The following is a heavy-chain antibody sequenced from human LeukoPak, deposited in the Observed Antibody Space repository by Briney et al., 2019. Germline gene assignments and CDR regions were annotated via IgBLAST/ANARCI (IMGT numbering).Heavy chain of an antibody. CDR3: ARDFLPDYYYYYGMDV. V-gene: IGHV4-59*01. CDR2: IYYSGST. J-gene: IGHJ6*02. Sequence: GSLRLSCAASGFTFSSYSMNWVRQAPGKGLEWIGYIYYSGSTNYNPSLKSRVTISVDTSKNQFSLKLSSVTAADTAVYYCARDFLPDYYYYYGMDVWGQGTTVTVSS. CDR1: GFTFSSYS.